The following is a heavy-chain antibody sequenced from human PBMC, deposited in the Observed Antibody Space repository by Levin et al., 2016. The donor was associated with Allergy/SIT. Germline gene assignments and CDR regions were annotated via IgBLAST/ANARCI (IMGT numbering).Heavy chain of an antibody. V-gene: IGHV3-11*01. Sequence: GESLKISCEASGFIFSDYYMSWIRRAPGKGLEWVGYINTVGNAIYYAESLKGRITISRDNSKNTLYLQMNSLRAEDTAEYFCAKRLGGSSSWQHFDYWGQGTLVTVSS. J-gene: IGHJ4*02. CDR3: AKRLGGSSSWQHFDY. D-gene: IGHD6-13*01. CDR1: GFIFSDYY. CDR2: INTVGNAI.